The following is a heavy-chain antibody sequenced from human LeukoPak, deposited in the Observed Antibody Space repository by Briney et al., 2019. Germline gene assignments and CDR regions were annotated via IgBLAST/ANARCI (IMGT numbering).Heavy chain of an antibody. V-gene: IGHV3-21*01. CDR3: ARDLIAAAGTLWFDP. CDR1: GFTFSGAW. CDR2: ISSSSSYI. Sequence: GGSLRLSCVASGFTFSGAWMSWVRQAPGKGLEWVSSISSSSSYIYYADSVKGRFTISRDNAKNSLCLQMNSLRAEDTAVYYCARDLIAAAGTLWFDPWGQGTLVTVSS. J-gene: IGHJ5*02. D-gene: IGHD6-13*01.